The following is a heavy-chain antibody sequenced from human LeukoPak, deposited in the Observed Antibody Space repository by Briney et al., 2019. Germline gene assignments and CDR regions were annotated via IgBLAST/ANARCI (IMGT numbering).Heavy chain of an antibody. CDR1: GFTVSNNY. J-gene: IGHJ4*02. D-gene: IGHD5-12*01. V-gene: IGHV3-53*01. Sequence: GGSLRLSCAASGFTVSNNYMSWVLQAPGKGLEWVSVIHSGGTTNYADPVQGRFTISRDNSKTTVYLHMNSLRAEDTAVYYCARDSDSGYGPFASWGQGTLVTVSS. CDR2: IHSGGTT. CDR3: ARDSDSGYGPFAS.